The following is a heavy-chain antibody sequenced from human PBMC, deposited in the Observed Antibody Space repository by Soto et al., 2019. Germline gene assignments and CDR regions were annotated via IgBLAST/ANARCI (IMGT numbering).Heavy chain of an antibody. V-gene: IGHV3-53*01. CDR1: GFTVSSNY. D-gene: IGHD3-3*01. CDR2: IYSGGST. Sequence: EVQLVESGGGLIQPGGSLRLSCAASGFTVSSNYMSWVRQAPGKGLEWVSVIYSGGSTYYADSVKGRFTIARDNSKNALPLRMTSPSAKATAVYYCSRDHWSYYYDGMDVSGKGTTVTVSS. CDR3: SRDHWSYYYDGMDV. J-gene: IGHJ6*04.